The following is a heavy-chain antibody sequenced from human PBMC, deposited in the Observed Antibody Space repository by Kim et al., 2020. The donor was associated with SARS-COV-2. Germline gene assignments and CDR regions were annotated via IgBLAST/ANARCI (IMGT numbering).Heavy chain of an antibody. V-gene: IGHV1-24*01. J-gene: IGHJ4*02. D-gene: IGHD2-21*02. Sequence: ASVKVSCKVSGYTLTELSMHWVRQAPGKGLEWMGGFDPEDGETIYAQKFQGRVTMTEDTSTDTAYMELSSLRSEDTAVYYCATGPLSLTAYLGDPINNWGQGTLVTVSS. CDR1: GYTLTELS. CDR3: ATGPLSLTAYLGDPINN. CDR2: FDPEDGET.